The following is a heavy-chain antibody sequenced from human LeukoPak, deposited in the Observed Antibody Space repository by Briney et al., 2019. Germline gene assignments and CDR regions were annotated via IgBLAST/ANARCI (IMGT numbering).Heavy chain of an antibody. CDR2: IKSKTDGGTT. CDR3: ITAAVYG. D-gene: IGHD5/OR15-5a*01. J-gene: IGHJ4*02. Sequence: PGGSLRLSCAASGFTFNNARMTSVRQAPGKGLEWVGRIKSKTDGGTTDYAAPVKGRFTISRDDSKNTLYLQMNSLKTEDTAVYFCITAAVYGGGQGTLVTVSS. V-gene: IGHV3-15*01. CDR1: GFTFNNAR.